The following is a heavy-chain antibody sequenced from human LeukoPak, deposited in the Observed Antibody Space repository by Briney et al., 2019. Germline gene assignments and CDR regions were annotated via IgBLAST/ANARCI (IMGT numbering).Heavy chain of an antibody. CDR2: ISYDGSNK. CDR3: ARDGLGYGSSWYYFDY. CDR1: GFTFSSYA. D-gene: IGHD6-13*01. J-gene: IGHJ4*02. Sequence: GRSLRLSCAASGFTFSSYAMHWVRQAPGKGLEWVAVISYDGSNKYYADSVKGRFTISRDNSKNTLYPQMNSLRAEDTAVYYCARDGLGYGSSWYYFDYWGQGTLVTVSS. V-gene: IGHV3-30-3*01.